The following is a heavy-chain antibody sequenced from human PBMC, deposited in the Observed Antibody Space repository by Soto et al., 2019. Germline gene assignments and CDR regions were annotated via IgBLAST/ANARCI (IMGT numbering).Heavy chain of an antibody. D-gene: IGHD2-2*01. V-gene: IGHV4-34*01. Sequence: QVQLQQWGAGLLKPSETLSLTCAVYGGSFSGYYWSWIRQPPGKGLEWIGEINHSGSTNYNPSLKSRVTISVDTSKNQFSLKLSSVTAADTAVYYCARDGGSSTYEKVDYWGQGTLVTVSS. CDR2: INHSGST. CDR1: GGSFSGYY. J-gene: IGHJ4*02. CDR3: ARDGGSSTYEKVDY.